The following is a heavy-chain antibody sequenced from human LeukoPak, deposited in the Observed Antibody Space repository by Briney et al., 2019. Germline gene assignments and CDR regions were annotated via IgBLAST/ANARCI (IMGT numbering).Heavy chain of an antibody. Sequence: SETPSLTCNVSGGPFVGYYWTWIRQPPGKGLEWIGEITHSGGGNYNPSLKNRVTISVDSSQNRFSLKVVSVTGADTAVYYCARRAGAPDFDVWGPGMLVSVSS. CDR2: ITHSGGG. CDR3: ARRAGAPDFDV. D-gene: IGHD3-10*01. J-gene: IGHJ4*02. V-gene: IGHV4-34*01. CDR1: GGPFVGYY.